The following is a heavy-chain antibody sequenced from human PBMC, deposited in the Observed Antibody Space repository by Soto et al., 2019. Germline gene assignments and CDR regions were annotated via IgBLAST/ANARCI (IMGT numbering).Heavy chain of an antibody. V-gene: IGHV3-30*18. CDR2: ISNDGSKK. CDR1: GFTFSSYG. D-gene: IGHD3-22*01. CDR3: AKRGNYDTSGYYYYFDY. Sequence: PGGSLRLSCAASGFTFSSYGMHWVRQAPGKGLEWVAVISNDGSKKVYADPVKGRFTISRDKNTVYLQMNSLRAEDTAVYYCAKRGNYDTSGYYYYFDYWGQGTLVTVSS. J-gene: IGHJ4*02.